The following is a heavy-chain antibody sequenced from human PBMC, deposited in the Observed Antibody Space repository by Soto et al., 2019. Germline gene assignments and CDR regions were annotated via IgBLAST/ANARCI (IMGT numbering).Heavy chain of an antibody. CDR3: ARGQIGLVPTLYYGSGSYSNGGWFDP. CDR1: GYTFTGYY. CDR2: INPNSGGT. D-gene: IGHD3-10*01. Sequence: ASVKVSCKASGYTFTGYYMHWVRQAPGQGLEGMGWINPNSGGTNYAQKFQGRVTMTRATSISTAYMELSRLRSDDTAVYYCARGQIGLVPTLYYGSGSYSNGGWFDPWGQGTLVTVSS. V-gene: IGHV1-2*02. J-gene: IGHJ5*02.